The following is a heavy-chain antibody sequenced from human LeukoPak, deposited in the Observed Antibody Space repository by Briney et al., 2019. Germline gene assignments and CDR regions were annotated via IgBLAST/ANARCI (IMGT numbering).Heavy chain of an antibody. CDR3: VKVPGQIVALPAGDDAFDI. CDR2: ISASSGST. J-gene: IGHJ3*02. V-gene: IGHV3-23*01. CDR1: GFTFSSYA. D-gene: IGHD2-2*01. Sequence: GGSLRLSCAASGFTFSSYAMSWVRQAPGKGLEWVSSISASSGSTYYADSVKGRFTISRDNSKNTLYLQMDSLRPEDTAVYYCVKVPGQIVALPAGDDAFDIWGQGTMVTVSS.